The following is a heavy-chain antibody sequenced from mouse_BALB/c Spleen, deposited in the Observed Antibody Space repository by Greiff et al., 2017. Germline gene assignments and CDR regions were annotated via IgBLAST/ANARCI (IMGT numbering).Heavy chain of an antibody. V-gene: IGHV14-1*02. J-gene: IGHJ3*01. CDR2: IDPENGNT. CDR1: GFNIKDYY. Sequence: EVQLQQSGAELVRPGALVKLSCKASGFNIKDYYMHWVKQRPEQGLEWIGWIDPENGNTIYDPKFQGKASITADTSSNTAYLQLSSLTSEDTAVYYCARRYYYGSSTGFAYWGQGTLVTVSA. CDR3: ARRYYYGSSTGFAY. D-gene: IGHD1-1*01.